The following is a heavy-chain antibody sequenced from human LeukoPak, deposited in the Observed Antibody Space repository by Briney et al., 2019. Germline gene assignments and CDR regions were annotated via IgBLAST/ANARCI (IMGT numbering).Heavy chain of an antibody. V-gene: IGHV1-18*01. Sequence: VASVKVSCKASGYTFTSYGISWVRQAPGQGLVWMGWISAYNGNANYAQKLQGRVTMTTDTSTSTAYMELRSLRSDDTAVYYCARSRSSGYPHFHYWGQGTLVTVSS. D-gene: IGHD3-22*01. J-gene: IGHJ4*02. CDR2: ISAYNGNA. CDR1: GYTFTSYG. CDR3: ARSRSSGYPHFHY.